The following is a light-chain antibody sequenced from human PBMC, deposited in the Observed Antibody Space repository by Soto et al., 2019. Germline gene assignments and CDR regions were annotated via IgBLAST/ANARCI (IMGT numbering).Light chain of an antibody. V-gene: IGKV1-27*01. J-gene: IGKJ1*01. CDR1: QDISNY. Sequence: DIRMTQSPSSLSASVGDRVTITCRASQDISNYLVWYQQRPGKVPKLLIYAASTLQSGVPSRFSGSGSGTDFTLTISSLQPEDGATYYCQKYNAAPWTFGQGTKVEIK. CDR3: QKYNAAPWT. CDR2: AAS.